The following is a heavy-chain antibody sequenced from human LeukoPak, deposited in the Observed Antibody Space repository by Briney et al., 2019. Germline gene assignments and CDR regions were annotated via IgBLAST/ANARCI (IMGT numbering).Heavy chain of an antibody. CDR3: TKDPPLTGGVYSAY. CDR1: GFTFSSYW. V-gene: IGHV3-15*07. Sequence: PGGSLRLSCAASGFTFSSYWMNWVRQAPGKGLEWVGRIKSKVDGGTVDYAAPVKGRFTISRDDSKSTLYLQLNSLKTEDSAVYYCTKDPPLTGGVYSAYWGQGTLVTVSS. CDR2: IKSKVDGGTV. J-gene: IGHJ4*02. D-gene: IGHD7-27*01.